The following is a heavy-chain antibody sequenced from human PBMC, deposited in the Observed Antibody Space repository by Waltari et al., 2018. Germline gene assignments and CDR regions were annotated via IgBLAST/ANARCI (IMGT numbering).Heavy chain of an antibody. D-gene: IGHD5-18*01. CDR3: ARDSLEAYSYGLYFDY. CDR2: VSAYNGNT. J-gene: IGHJ4*02. V-gene: IGHV1-18*01. Sequence: QVQLVRSGSEVNTPGASVKVCCKPSGYTFTSYGISWVRRSRGQGLEWMGCVSAYNGNTNYAQKLQGRVTMTTDTSTSTAYRELRSLRSDDTAVYYCARDSLEAYSYGLYFDYWGQGTLVTVSS. CDR1: GYTFTSYG.